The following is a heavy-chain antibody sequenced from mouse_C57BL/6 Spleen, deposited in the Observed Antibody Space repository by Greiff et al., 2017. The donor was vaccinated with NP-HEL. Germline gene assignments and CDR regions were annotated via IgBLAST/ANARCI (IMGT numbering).Heavy chain of an antibody. CDR2: IDPSDSYT. J-gene: IGHJ3*01. CDR3: SRGYYSKKAWFAY. V-gene: IGHV1-69*01. D-gene: IGHD2-5*01. CDR1: GYTFTSYW. Sequence: QVQLQQPGAELVMPGASVKLSCKASGYTFTSYWMHWVKQRPGQGLEWIGEIDPSDSYTNYNQKFKGKFTFTVDKSSSTAYMQLSSLTSEDSAFYYCSRGYYSKKAWFAYWGQGTLVTVSA.